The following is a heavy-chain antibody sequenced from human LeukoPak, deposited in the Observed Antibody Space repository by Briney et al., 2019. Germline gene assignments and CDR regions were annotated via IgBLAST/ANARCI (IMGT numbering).Heavy chain of an antibody. J-gene: IGHJ4*02. D-gene: IGHD5-18*01. CDR1: GGTFRSYA. V-gene: IGHV1-69*01. CDR2: IIPIFGTA. Sequence: SLKVSCKASGGTFRSYAISWVRQAPGQGLEWMGGIIPIFGTANYAQKFQGRVTITADESTSTAYLELSSLRSEDTAVYYCARDQGYRYGYGDFDYWGQGTLVTVSS. CDR3: ARDQGYRYGYGDFDY.